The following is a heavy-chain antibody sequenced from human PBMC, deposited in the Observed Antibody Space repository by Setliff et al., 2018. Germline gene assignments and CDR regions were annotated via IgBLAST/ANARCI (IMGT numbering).Heavy chain of an antibody. CDR3: ARQAIFGSDAFDI. V-gene: IGHV5-51*01. Sequence: PGESLKISCKGSGYSFTNYWIGWVRQMPGKGLEWMGIIYPGDSDTRYSPSFQGQDTISADKSISTAYLQWSSLKASDTAMYYCARQAIFGSDAFDIWGQGTMVTVSS. CDR2: IYPGDSDT. J-gene: IGHJ3*02. D-gene: IGHD3-3*01. CDR1: GYSFTNYW.